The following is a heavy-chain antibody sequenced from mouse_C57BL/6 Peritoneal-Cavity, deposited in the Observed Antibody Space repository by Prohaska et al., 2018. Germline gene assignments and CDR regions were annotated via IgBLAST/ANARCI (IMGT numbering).Heavy chain of an antibody. J-gene: IGHJ1*03. CDR2: FYPSDSYT. V-gene: IGHV1-69*01. CDR3: ARGGYYGNPYWYFDV. Sequence: QVQLQQPVAELVMPGASVKLSYKASGYTFTSYWMHWVKQRPGQGLARIGEFYPSDSYTNYNQKFKGKATLTVDKSSSTAYMQLSSLTSEDSAVYYCARGGYYGNPYWYFDVWGTGTTVTVSS. D-gene: IGHD2-1*01. CDR1: GYTFTSYW.